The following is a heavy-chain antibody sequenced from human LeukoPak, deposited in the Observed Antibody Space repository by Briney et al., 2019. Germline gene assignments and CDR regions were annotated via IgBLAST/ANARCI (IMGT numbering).Heavy chain of an antibody. D-gene: IGHD3-3*02. CDR1: AGSISHYY. CDR3: ARGSFLEWNNWFDP. Sequence: AGTLSLTCSASAGSISHYYWHWIRQPAGKGLEWIGRIYTNGTTNYNPSLKSRVTMSIDTSKSEFSLRLNSVPAADTALYYCARGSFLEWNNWFDPWGQGTLVIVSS. V-gene: IGHV4-4*07. J-gene: IGHJ5*02. CDR2: IYTNGTT.